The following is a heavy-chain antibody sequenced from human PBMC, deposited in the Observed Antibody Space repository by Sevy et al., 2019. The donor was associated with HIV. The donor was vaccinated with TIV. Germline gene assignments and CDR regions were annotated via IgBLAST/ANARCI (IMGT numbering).Heavy chain of an antibody. V-gene: IGHV3-48*02. J-gene: IGHJ4*02. D-gene: IGHD2-15*01. CDR3: ARGGKDIVVVVAATADY. CDR2: ISSSSSTI. CDR1: GFTFSSYS. Sequence: GGSLRLSCAASGFTFSSYSMNWVRQAPGKGLEWVSYISSSSSTIYYADSVKGRFTISTDNAKNSLYLQMNSLRDEDTAVYYCARGGKDIVVVVAATADYWGQGTLVTVSS.